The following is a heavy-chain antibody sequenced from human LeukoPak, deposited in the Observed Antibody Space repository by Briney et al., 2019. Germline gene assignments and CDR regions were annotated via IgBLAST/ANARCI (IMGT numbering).Heavy chain of an antibody. CDR1: GFTFNNYA. J-gene: IGHJ4*02. D-gene: IGHD3-16*01. V-gene: IGHV3-23*01. CDR3: AKEIMETTYFDY. Sequence: GGSLRLSCAASGFTFNNYAMSWVRQSPGKGLEWVSAIGGSGGNTYYADSVKGRFTISRDNSKNTLYLQMNSLRAEDTAVYYCAKEIMETTYFDYWGQGTLVTVSS. CDR2: IGGSGGNT.